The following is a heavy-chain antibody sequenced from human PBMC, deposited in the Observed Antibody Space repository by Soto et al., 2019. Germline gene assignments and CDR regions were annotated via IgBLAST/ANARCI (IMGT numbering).Heavy chain of an antibody. V-gene: IGHV5-10-1*01. CDR1: GHSVSSNW. D-gene: IGHD3-22*01. CDR2: IDPSDSYT. Sequence: PGESLKISCQSLGHSVSSNWITWVRQVPGKGLEWMGRIDPSDSYTYYSPSFEGHVTISADRSINTAYLQWSSLTASDTAIYYCARSGTTYYNKSGYSVWGQGTLVTVSS. CDR3: ARSGTTYYNKSGYSV. J-gene: IGHJ4*02.